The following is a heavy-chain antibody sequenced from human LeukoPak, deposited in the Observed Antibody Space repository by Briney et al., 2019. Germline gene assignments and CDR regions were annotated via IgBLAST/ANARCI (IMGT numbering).Heavy chain of an antibody. CDR2: INPNSGGT. J-gene: IGHJ4*02. CDR1: GYTFTGYY. CDR3: AAKSRLTMVRGGDLPTLDY. Sequence: GASVKASCKASGYTFTGYYMHWVRQAPGQGLEWMGWINPNSGGTNYAQKFQGRGTMTRDTSISTAYMELSRLRSDDTAVYYCAAKSRLTMVRGGDLPTLDYWGQGTLVTVSS. D-gene: IGHD3-10*01. V-gene: IGHV1-2*02.